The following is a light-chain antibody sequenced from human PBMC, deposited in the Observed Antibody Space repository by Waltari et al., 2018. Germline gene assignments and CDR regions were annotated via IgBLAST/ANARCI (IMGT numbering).Light chain of an antibody. CDR2: GAS. V-gene: IGKV3-20*01. J-gene: IGKJ1*01. CDR3: QQFGTSPWT. CDR1: QSVTSGY. Sequence: EIVLTQSPGTLSLSPRHRATLSCRASQSVTSGYLAWYQQKPGQGPRLLIYGASNRATGIPDRFSGSGSGTDFTLTISRLEPEDFAIYYCQQFGTSPWTFGQGTKVEIK.